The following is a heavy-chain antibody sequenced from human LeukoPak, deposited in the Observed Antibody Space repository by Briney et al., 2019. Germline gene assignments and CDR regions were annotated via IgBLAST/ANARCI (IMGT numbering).Heavy chain of an antibody. CDR3: ARDPDDSSGYYLDY. V-gene: IGHV1-2*02. CDR2: INPNSGGT. Sequence: GASVKVSCKASGYSFTGYYMHWVGQAPGQGLDWMEWINPNSGGTNYAQKFQGRVTMTRDTSISTAYMELSRLRSDDTAVYYCARDPDDSSGYYLDYWGQGTLVTVSS. J-gene: IGHJ4*02. CDR1: GYSFTGYY. D-gene: IGHD3-22*01.